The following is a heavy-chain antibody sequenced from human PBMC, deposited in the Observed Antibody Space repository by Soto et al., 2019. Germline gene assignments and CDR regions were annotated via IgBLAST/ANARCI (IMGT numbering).Heavy chain of an antibody. CDR2: ISWNSDNI. D-gene: IGHD2-15*01. V-gene: IGHV3-9*01. CDR3: AKDCGGGCYRAFDY. CDR1: GFTFDDYA. Sequence: EVQLVASGGGLVQPGRSLRLSCAASGFTFDDYALHWVRQVPGKGLEWVSFISWNSDNIDYADSVKGRFTISRDNAKNSLYLQMSSLRAEDTALYYCAKDCGGGCYRAFDYWGQGTLVTVSS. J-gene: IGHJ4*02.